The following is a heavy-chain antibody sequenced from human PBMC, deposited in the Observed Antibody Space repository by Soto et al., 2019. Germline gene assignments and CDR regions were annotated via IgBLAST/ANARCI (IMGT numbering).Heavy chain of an antibody. D-gene: IGHD2-15*01. J-gene: IGHJ5*02. V-gene: IGHV4-30-4*01. CDR3: ARDREAPGYCNSDSGSSWGNWFDP. Sequence: QVQLQESGPGLVKPSQTLSLTCTVSGGSISSGDYSWTWIRQPPGKGLEWIGFIYYSGTTYYNPSVKTLTTISVDTATNQFSLRLRSVTAADPAMYFCARDREAPGYCNSDSGSSWGNWFDPWGQGTLVTVSS. CDR1: GGSISSGDYS. CDR2: IYYSGTT.